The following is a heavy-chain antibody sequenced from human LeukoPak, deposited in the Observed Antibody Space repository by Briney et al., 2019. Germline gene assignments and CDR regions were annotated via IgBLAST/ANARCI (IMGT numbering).Heavy chain of an antibody. CDR2: IYHSGST. CDR1: GYSISSGYY. J-gene: IGHJ6*03. Sequence: SETLSLTCTVSGYSISSGYYWGWIRQPPGKGLEWIGSIYHSGSTYYNPSLKRRVTISVDTSKNQFSLKLSSVTAADTAVYYCARDRPYYYYMDVWGKGTTVTVSS. CDR3: ARDRPYYYYMDV. V-gene: IGHV4-38-2*02.